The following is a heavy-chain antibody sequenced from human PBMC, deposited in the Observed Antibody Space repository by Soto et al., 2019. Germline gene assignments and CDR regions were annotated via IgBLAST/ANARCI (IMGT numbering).Heavy chain of an antibody. D-gene: IGHD3-16*02. Sequence: GVSLRLSCAASGFTFSRHTMHWVRQAPGKGLEWMASISYDGSNKYYADSVKGRFTISRDNSKNTLSVQMDSLRAEDTAVYYCARDRLRLGELSLLGYFDYWGQGTLVTVSS. V-gene: IGHV3-30*04. J-gene: IGHJ4*02. CDR2: ISYDGSNK. CDR1: GFTFSRHT. CDR3: ARDRLRLGELSLLGYFDY.